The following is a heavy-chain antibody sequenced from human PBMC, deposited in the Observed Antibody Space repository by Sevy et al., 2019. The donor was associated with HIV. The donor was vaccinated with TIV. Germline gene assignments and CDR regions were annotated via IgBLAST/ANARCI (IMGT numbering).Heavy chain of an antibody. Sequence: SETLSLTCTVSGYSISSGYYWGWIRQPPGKGLEWIGSIYHSGSTYYNPSLKSRVTISVDTSKNQFSLKLSSVTAADTALYFCARDGSYFNYYGSGSSIRYWGQGTLVTVSS. J-gene: IGHJ4*02. CDR3: ARDGSYFNYYGSGSSIRY. D-gene: IGHD3-10*01. CDR1: GYSISSGYY. V-gene: IGHV4-38-2*02. CDR2: IYHSGST.